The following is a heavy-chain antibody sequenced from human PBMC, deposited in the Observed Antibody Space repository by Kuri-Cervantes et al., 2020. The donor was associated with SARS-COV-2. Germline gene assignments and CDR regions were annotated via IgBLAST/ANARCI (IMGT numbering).Heavy chain of an antibody. CDR3: TTDPQYYDFWSGYYYYGMDV. CDR2: IKSKTDGGTT. D-gene: IGHD3-3*01. J-gene: IGHJ6*02. Sequence: GESLKISCAASGFTFSNAWMSWGRQAPGQGLEWVGRIKSKTDGGTTDYAAPVKGRFTISRDDSKNTLYLQMNSLKTEDTAAYYCTTDPQYYDFWSGYYYYGMDVWGQGTTVTVSS. CDR1: GFTFSNAW. V-gene: IGHV3-15*01.